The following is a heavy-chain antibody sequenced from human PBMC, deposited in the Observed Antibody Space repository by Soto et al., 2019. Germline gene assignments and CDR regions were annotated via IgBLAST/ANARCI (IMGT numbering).Heavy chain of an antibody. D-gene: IGHD7-27*01. CDR3: ARGWGRIFDY. J-gene: IGHJ4*02. V-gene: IGHV4-34*01. Sequence: QVQLQQWGAGLLKPSETLSLTCAVYGGSFRGYYWSWIRQPPGKGLEWIGEINHSGSTNYNPSLKRRVTISVDTPRNQSSPTLSSVAAADRAVYYCARGWGRIFDYWGQGTLVTVSS. CDR2: INHSGST. CDR1: GGSFRGYY.